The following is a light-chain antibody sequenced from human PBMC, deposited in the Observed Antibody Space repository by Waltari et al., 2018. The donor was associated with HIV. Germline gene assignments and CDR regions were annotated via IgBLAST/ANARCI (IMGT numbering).Light chain of an antibody. Sequence: DIQMTQSPSSLPASVGDRVTVTCRAFQGVRHELAWFQQKPGQAPQRLIYAASHLQSGVSSRFSGSGSETYFTLTITDLQPEDSATYFCLQHNSYPLITFGQGTRLEI. V-gene: IGKV1-17*02. CDR1: QGVRHE. CDR3: LQHNSYPLIT. J-gene: IGKJ5*01. CDR2: AAS.